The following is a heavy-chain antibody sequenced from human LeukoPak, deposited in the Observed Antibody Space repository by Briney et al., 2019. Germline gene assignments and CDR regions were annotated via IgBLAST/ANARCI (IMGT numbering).Heavy chain of an antibody. CDR2: ISYIGST. CDR1: GGSISSHY. J-gene: IGHJ3*02. CDR3: AADQLALNALDM. D-gene: IGHD1-1*01. Sequence: PSGTLSLTCTVSGGSISSHYWSWIRQSPGNGLEWIGYISYIGSTNYSPSLKSRLTISIDTSKNQFSLRLSSVTAADTAVYFCAADQLALNALDMWGQGTMVTVSS. V-gene: IGHV4-59*11.